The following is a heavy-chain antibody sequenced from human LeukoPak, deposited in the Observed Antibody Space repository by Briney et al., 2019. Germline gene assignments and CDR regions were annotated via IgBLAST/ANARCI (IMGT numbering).Heavy chain of an antibody. D-gene: IGHD4-17*01. J-gene: IGHJ3*02. V-gene: IGHV3-21*06. CDR2: ISSSSSYI. CDR1: GFTFSTYS. CDR3: AGINDYGDPTGAFDI. Sequence: GGSLRLSCAASGFTFSTYSMNWVRQAPGKGLEWVSSISSSSSYIHYADSLKGRFSVSRDNAKNSLNLQMNSLRAEDTAVYYCAGINDYGDPTGAFDIWGQGTMVTVSS.